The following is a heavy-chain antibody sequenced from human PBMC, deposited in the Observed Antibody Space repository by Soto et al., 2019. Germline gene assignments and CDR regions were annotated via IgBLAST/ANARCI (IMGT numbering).Heavy chain of an antibody. D-gene: IGHD2-8*01. J-gene: IGHJ5*02. CDR2: ISYDGSNK. CDR3: SPGGGVELRFDP. CDR1: GFTFSSYG. V-gene: IGHV3-30*03. Sequence: PVGSLRLSCAASGFTFSSYGMHWVRQAPGKGLEWVAVISYDGSNKYYADSVKGRFTISRDNSKNTLYLQMNSLRAEDTAVYYCSPGGGVELRFDPWGQGTLVTVSS.